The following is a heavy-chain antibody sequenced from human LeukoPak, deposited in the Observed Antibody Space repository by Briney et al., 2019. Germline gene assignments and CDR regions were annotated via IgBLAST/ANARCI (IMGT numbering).Heavy chain of an antibody. CDR1: GFTFNDCY. D-gene: IGHD3-16*01. J-gene: IGHJ6*02. Sequence: GGSLRLSCAASGFTFNDCYMNWARQAPGKGLEWVASINHNGNVNYYVDSVKGRFTISRDNAKNSLYLQMSNLRAEDTAVYFCARGGGLDVWGQGATVTVSS. CDR2: INHNGNVN. CDR3: ARGGGLDV. V-gene: IGHV3-7*03.